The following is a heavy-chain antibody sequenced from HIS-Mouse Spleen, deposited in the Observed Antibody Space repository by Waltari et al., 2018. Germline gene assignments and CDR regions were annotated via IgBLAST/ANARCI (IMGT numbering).Heavy chain of an antibody. J-gene: IGHJ4*02. CDR3: ARIAEGYSSGWYAFDY. Sequence: QVTLRESGPALVKPTQTLTLTCTFPGFSLSTRGRCVTCIRQPPGKALEWLARIDWDDDKYYSTSLKTRLTISKDTSKNQVVLKMTNMDPVDTATYYCARIAEGYSSGWYAFDYWGQGTLVTVSS. V-gene: IGHV2-70*15. CDR2: IDWDDDK. D-gene: IGHD6-19*01. CDR1: GFSLSTRGRC.